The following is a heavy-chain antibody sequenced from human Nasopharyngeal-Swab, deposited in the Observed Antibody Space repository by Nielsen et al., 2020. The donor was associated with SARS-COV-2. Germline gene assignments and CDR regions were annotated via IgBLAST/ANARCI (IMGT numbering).Heavy chain of an antibody. CDR3: SSVFGLNLYYYYYYIDV. J-gene: IGHJ6*03. CDR1: GFTFSSYS. D-gene: IGHD3-10*02. Sequence: GESLKISCAASGFTFSSYSINWVRQAPGKGLEWVSYISSSSSTIYYADSVKGRFTISRDNSKNTLYLQMNSLRAEDTAVYYCSSVFGLNLYYYYYYIDVWGKGNTVTVPS. CDR2: ISSSSSTI. V-gene: IGHV3-48*01.